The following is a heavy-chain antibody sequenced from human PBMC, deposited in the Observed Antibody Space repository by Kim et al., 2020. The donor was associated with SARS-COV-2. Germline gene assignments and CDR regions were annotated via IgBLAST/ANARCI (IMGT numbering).Heavy chain of an antibody. V-gene: IGHV3-23*01. CDR3: AKDRVLGDYRAKYFQH. D-gene: IGHD4-17*01. CDR1: GVTFTNYG. CDR2: ISGSGGST. J-gene: IGHJ1*01. Sequence: GGSLRLSCAASGVTFTNYGMSWVRQAPGKGLEWVSVISGSGGSTYYADSVKGRFTISRDNSKNTLYLQMNSLRVEDTAVYYCAKDRVLGDYRAKYFQHWGQGTRVTVSS.